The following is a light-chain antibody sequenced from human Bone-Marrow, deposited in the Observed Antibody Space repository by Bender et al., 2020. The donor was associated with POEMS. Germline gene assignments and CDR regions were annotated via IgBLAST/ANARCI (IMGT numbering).Light chain of an antibody. CDR2: DDR. J-gene: IGLJ2*01. Sequence: SYVLTQSPSVSVAPGQTARITCGGSGIGSNSVYWYQQKPGQAPVLVVYDDRQRPSGIPERFTGSNSGNTATLTISRVEGGDEADYYCQVWRSDSGVVFGGGTELTVL. CDR1: GIGSNS. CDR3: QVWRSDSGVV. V-gene: IGLV3-21*02.